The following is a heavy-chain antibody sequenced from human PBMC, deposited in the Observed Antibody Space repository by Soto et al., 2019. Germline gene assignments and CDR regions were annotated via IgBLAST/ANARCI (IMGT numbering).Heavy chain of an antibody. CDR2: ISAYNGDT. V-gene: IGHV1-18*01. D-gene: IGHD1-26*01. CDR1: GYTFTNYG. Sequence: QVQLVQSGAEMKKPGASVKVSCKASGYTFTNYGISWVRQAPGQGLEWMGWISAYNGDTNYAQKLQGRVTMTTDTSTRTAYMELRSLRSDDTAMYSRAIARGGATTRHASDIWGQGTMVTGSS. J-gene: IGHJ3*02. CDR3: AIARGGATTRHASDI.